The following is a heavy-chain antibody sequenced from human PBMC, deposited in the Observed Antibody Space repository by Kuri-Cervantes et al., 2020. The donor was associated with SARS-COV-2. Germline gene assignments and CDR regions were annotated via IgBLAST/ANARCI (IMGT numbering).Heavy chain of an antibody. V-gene: IGHV3-30-3*01. J-gene: IGHJ4*02. CDR1: GFTFSSYA. Sequence: GGSLRLSCAASGFTFSSYAMSWVRQAPGKGLEWVAVIPYDGSNKYYADSVKGRFTISRDNSKNTLYLQMNSLRAEDTAVYHCARDSGGDYGSSYFDYWGQGTLVTVSS. CDR2: IPYDGSNK. CDR3: ARDSGGDYGSSYFDY. D-gene: IGHD4-17*01.